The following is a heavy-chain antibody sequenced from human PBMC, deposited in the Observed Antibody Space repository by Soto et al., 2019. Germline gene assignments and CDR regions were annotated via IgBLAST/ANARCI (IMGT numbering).Heavy chain of an antibody. J-gene: IGHJ5*02. CDR1: GYTFSSHA. CDR2: INGGNGDT. D-gene: IGHD3-10*01. V-gene: IGHV1-3*01. Sequence: ASVKVSCKASGYTFSSHATHWVRQAPGQRLEWMGWINGGNGDTKYSQKFQDGVTITRDTSASTAYMELSSLRFEDTAVYYCARDTRARGDWFDPWGQGTLVTVSS. CDR3: ARDTRARGDWFDP.